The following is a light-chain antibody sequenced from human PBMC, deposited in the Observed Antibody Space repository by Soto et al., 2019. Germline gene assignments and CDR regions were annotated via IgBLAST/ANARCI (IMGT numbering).Light chain of an antibody. CDR3: QQSFSPLWT. Sequence: DLQMTQSPSSLSASVGDRVTITCRASQSISNYLNWYQQKPGKAPKLLIYAASSKQSGVPSRFSGSGSETDFTLTISSLQPDDSATYYCQQSFSPLWTFRQGTKVEV. V-gene: IGKV1-39*01. CDR1: QSISNY. J-gene: IGKJ1*01. CDR2: AAS.